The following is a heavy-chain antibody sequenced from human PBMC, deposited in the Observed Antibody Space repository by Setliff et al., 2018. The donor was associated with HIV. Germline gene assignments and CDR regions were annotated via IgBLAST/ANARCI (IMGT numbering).Heavy chain of an antibody. D-gene: IGHD3-10*01. CDR2: IYSTGSS. V-gene: IGHV4-59*11. J-gene: IGHJ4*02. Sequence: SETLSLTCTVSGGSISSHYWSWIRQPPGKGLEWIAYIYSTGSSNYNPSLKGRVTISIDTSKNQFSLKLNSVTAADTAMYYCARFALGSRMDYFDYWGQGTLVTVSS. CDR1: GGSISSHY. CDR3: ARFALGSRMDYFDY.